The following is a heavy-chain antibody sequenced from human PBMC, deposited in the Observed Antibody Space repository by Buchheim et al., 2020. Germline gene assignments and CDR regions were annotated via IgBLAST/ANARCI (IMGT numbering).Heavy chain of an antibody. CDR1: GFTFSSYA. D-gene: IGHD3-22*01. V-gene: IGHV3-30*01. CDR3: ARGTLYYYDSSGVFDY. CDR2: ISYDGSNK. Sequence: QVQLVESGGGVVQPGRSLRLSCAASGFTFSSYAMHWVRQAPGKGLEWVAVISYDGSNKYYADSVKGRFIISRDNSKNTLYLQMNSLRAEDTAVYYCARGTLYYYDSSGVFDYWGQGTL. J-gene: IGHJ4*02.